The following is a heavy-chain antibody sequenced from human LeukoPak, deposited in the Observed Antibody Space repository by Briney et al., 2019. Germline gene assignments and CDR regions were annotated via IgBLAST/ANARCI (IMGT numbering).Heavy chain of an antibody. J-gene: IGHJ4*02. D-gene: IGHD3-3*01. Sequence: GGSLRLSCAASGFTFSSYAMHWVRQAPGKGLEWVAVISYDGSNKYYADSVKGRFTISRDNSKNTLYLQMNSLRAEDTAVYYCATLSRGTIFGVWGQGTLVTVSS. V-gene: IGHV3-30-3*01. CDR1: GFTFSSYA. CDR3: ATLSRGTIFGV. CDR2: ISYDGSNK.